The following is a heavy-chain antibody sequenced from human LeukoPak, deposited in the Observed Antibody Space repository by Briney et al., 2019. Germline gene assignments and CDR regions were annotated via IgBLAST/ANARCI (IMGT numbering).Heavy chain of an antibody. CDR2: IYISGST. CDR1: GASVTTYY. J-gene: IGHJ4*02. V-gene: IGHV4-4*07. D-gene: IGHD1-1*01. CDR3: ARDRGTWNDDGFDY. Sequence: SETLSLTCSVSGASVTTYYWSWIRQTPGKGLEWIGRIYISGSTNYNPSLKSRVTMSVDTSKNQFSLKLSSVTAADTAVYYCARDRGTWNDDGFDYWGQGTLVTVSS.